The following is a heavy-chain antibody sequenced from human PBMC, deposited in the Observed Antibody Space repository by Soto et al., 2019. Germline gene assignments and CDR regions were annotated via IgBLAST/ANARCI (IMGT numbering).Heavy chain of an antibody. D-gene: IGHD2-15*01. J-gene: IGHJ5*02. Sequence: QVQLVQSGTEVKKPGASVKVSCKASGYTFTSFGISWVRQAPGQGLEWMGWISGDSSNTNYAQNLQGRVTMTTDTSTTTAYMGLRGLRSDDTAVYYCARGGYCRGGGCLEFDPWGQGTLVTVSS. CDR3: ARGGYCRGGGCLEFDP. CDR1: GYTFTSFG. V-gene: IGHV1-18*01. CDR2: ISGDSSNT.